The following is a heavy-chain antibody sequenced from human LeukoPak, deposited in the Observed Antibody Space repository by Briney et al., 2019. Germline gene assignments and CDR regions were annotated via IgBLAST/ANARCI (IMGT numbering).Heavy chain of an antibody. CDR2: IKQDGSEK. J-gene: IGHJ4*02. CDR1: GFTFSSYW. Sequence: GGSLRLSCAASGFTFSSYWMSWVRQAPGKGLEWVANIKQDGSEKHYVDSVKGRFTISRDNAKNSLYLQMNSLRAEDTAVYYCATDSLYCSGDSCSSFWGQGTLVTVSS. V-gene: IGHV3-7*01. CDR3: ATDSLYCSGDSCSSF. D-gene: IGHD2-15*01.